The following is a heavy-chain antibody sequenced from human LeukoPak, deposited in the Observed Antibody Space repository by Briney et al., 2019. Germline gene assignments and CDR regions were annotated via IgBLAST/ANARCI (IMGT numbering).Heavy chain of an antibody. J-gene: IGHJ6*04. CDR1: GFTFSDYY. CDR3: ARDLGGPFRLVVGMDV. Sequence: GGSLRLSCAASGFTFSDYYMSWIRQAPGKGLEWVSYISSSSSYTNYADSVKGRFTISRDNAKNSLYLQMNSLRAEDTAVYYCARDLGGPFRLVVGMDVWGKGTTVTVSS. D-gene: IGHD1-26*01. CDR2: ISSSSSYT. V-gene: IGHV3-11*06.